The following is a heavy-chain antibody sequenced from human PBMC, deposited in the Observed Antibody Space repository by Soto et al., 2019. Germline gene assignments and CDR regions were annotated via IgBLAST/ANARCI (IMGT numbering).Heavy chain of an antibody. CDR1: GGSFSGYY. CDR2: INHSGST. V-gene: IGHV4-34*01. CDR3: ARERGVLLWFGESRAFDI. D-gene: IGHD3-10*01. Sequence: QVQLQQWGAGLLKPSETLSLTCAVYGGSFSGYYWSWIRQPPGKGLEWIGEINHSGSTNYNPSLERRVTISGDTSKNQFSLKLSSVTAADTAVYYCARERGVLLWFGESRAFDIWGQGTMVTVSS. J-gene: IGHJ3*02.